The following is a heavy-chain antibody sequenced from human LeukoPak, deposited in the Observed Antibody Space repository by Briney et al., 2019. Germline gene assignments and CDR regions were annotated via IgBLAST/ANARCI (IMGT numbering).Heavy chain of an antibody. J-gene: IGHJ3*02. Sequence: GGSLRLSCAASGFTFSNYAMSWVRQAPGKGLEWVSAIGGSGGTTYNADSVEGRFTISRDNSKNTLFVEINSLRAEDTAVYYCAKARFSSAWYYCDIWGQGTMVTVSS. V-gene: IGHV3-23*01. CDR3: AKARFSSAWYYCDI. CDR1: GFTFSNYA. CDR2: IGGSGGTT. D-gene: IGHD6-13*01.